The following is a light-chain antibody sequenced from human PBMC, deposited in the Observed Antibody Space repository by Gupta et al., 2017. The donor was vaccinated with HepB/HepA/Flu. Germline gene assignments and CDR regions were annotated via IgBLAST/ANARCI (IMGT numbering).Light chain of an antibody. CDR1: QGSSSY. CDR3: QQGDSTPPT. J-gene: IGKJ1*01. CDR2: AAS. V-gene: IGKV1-39*01. Sequence: DMQMSQSPSPLSAAVGDRVTSNCRASQGSSSYLNWYQQKPGKAPKRLIYAASNLQSGVPSRFSGSGSGTDFTLTISRLQPEDVATYYCQQGDSTPPTFGQGTKVEIK.